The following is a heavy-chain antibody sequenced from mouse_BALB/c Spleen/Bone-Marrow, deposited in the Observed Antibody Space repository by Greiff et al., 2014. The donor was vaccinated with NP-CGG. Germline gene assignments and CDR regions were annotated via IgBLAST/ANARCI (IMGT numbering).Heavy chain of an antibody. Sequence: VQLQESGPGLVAPSQSLSITCTVSGFSLTSYGVHWVRQPPGKGLEWLGVIWAGGSTNYNSALMSRLSISKDNSKSQVLLKMNSLQTDDTAMYYCATLRVVRGYWGQGTLVTVSA. CDR3: ATLRVVRGY. D-gene: IGHD1-1*01. CDR2: IWAGGST. J-gene: IGHJ3*01. CDR1: GFSLTSYG. V-gene: IGHV2-9*02.